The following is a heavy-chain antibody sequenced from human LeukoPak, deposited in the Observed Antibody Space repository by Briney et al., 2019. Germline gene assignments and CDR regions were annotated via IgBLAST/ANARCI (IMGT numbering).Heavy chain of an antibody. CDR3: AKEQASAAVYPAFDY. J-gene: IGHJ4*02. CDR2: ISYDGSKE. V-gene: IGHV3-30*18. CDR1: GFPFSMYG. Sequence: PGRSLRLSCAASGFPFSMYGMHWVRQAPGKGLEWVAAISYDGSKEYSADSVKGRFTISRDSSKKTLYLQMNSLRAEDTAVYYCAKEQASAAVYPAFDYWGQGILVTVSS. D-gene: IGHD6-13*01.